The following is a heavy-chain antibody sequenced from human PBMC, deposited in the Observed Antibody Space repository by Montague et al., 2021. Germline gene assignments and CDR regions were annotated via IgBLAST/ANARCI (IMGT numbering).Heavy chain of an antibody. CDR3: AKEEEYCSGDSCYIDY. CDR2: ISGSGGST. CDR1: GFTFSSYA. J-gene: IGHJ4*02. D-gene: IGHD2-15*01. V-gene: IGHV3-23*01. Sequence: SLRLSFAASGFTFSSYAMSWVRQAPGKGLEWVSAISGSGGSTYYADSVKGRFTISRDNSKNTLYLQMNSLRAEDTAVYSCAKEEEYCSGDSCYIDYWGQGTLVTVSS.